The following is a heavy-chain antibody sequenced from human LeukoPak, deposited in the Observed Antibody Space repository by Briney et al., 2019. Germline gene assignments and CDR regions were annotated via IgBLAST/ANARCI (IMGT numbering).Heavy chain of an antibody. Sequence: GGSLRLSCAASGFTFSSYSMNWVRQAPGKGLEWVSYISSSSSTIYYADSVKGRFTISRDNAKNSLYLQMNSLRAGDTAVYYCARAPAGSGTDYWGQGTLVTVSS. V-gene: IGHV3-48*01. D-gene: IGHD3-10*01. J-gene: IGHJ4*02. CDR2: ISSSSSTI. CDR1: GFTFSSYS. CDR3: ARAPAGSGTDY.